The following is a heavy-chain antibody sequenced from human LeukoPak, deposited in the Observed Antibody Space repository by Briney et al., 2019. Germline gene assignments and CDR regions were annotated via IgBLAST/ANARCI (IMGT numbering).Heavy chain of an antibody. J-gene: IGHJ4*01. Sequence: PSETLSLTCTVSGGSISNTDYYWAWIRQPPGKGLEWIGSVYYRGSAYYNPSLRGRVTVSVDTTKDQFSLKLSSVTAADTAVYYCARISIAAAGRRDYWGHGTLVTVSS. D-gene: IGHD6-13*01. CDR1: GGSISNTDYY. CDR3: ARISIAAAGRRDY. V-gene: IGHV4-39*01. CDR2: VYYRGSA.